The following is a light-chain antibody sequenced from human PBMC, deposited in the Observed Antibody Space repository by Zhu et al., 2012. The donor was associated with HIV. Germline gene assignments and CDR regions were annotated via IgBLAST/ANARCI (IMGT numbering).Light chain of an antibody. CDR3: QQYFRSPMT. V-gene: IGKV3-20*01. CDR2: GPS. Sequence: EIVLTQSPGTLSLSPGERATLPCRASQSVGSTYLAWYQQKPGQALRLLIYGPSNRATGIPDRFSGSGSGTDFTLTISRLESEDFAVYYCQQYFRSPMTFGQGTKLEIK. CDR1: QSVGSTY. J-gene: IGKJ1*01.